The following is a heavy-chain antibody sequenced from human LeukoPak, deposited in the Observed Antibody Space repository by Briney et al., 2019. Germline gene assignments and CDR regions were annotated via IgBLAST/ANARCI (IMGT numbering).Heavy chain of an antibody. Sequence: GGSLRLSCAASGFTFSSYAMHWVRQAPGKGLEWVAVISYDGSNKYYADSVKGRFTISRDNSKNTLYLQMNSLRAEDTAVYYCARAGHDSSFVDRSDAFDIWGQGTMVTVSS. CDR3: ARAGHDSSFVDRSDAFDI. J-gene: IGHJ3*02. CDR1: GFTFSSYA. V-gene: IGHV3-30-3*01. D-gene: IGHD3-22*01. CDR2: ISYDGSNK.